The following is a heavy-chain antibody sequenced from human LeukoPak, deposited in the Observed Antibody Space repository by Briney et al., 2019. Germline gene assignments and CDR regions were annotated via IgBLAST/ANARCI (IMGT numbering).Heavy chain of an antibody. CDR3: ASSSGGSNY. V-gene: IGHV4-34*01. Sequence: SETLSLTCAVYGGSFSGYYWSWIRQPPGKGLEWIGEINHSGSTNYNPSLKGRVTISVDTSKNQFSLKLSSVTAADTAVYYCASSSGGSNYWGQGTLVTVSS. D-gene: IGHD2-15*01. CDR2: INHSGST. CDR1: GGSFSGYY. J-gene: IGHJ4*02.